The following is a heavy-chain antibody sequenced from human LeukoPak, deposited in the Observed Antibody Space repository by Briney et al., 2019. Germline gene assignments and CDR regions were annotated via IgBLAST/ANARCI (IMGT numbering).Heavy chain of an antibody. CDR2: FDPEDGET. D-gene: IGHD3-3*01. CDR3: ARSADDFWSGYYPSFDY. J-gene: IGHJ4*02. CDR1: GYTLTELS. V-gene: IGHV1-24*01. Sequence: GASVKVSCKVSGYTLTELSMHWVRQAPGKGLEWMGGFDPEDGETIYAQKFQGRVTMTEDTSTDTAYMELRSLRSDDTAVYYCARSADDFWSGYYPSFDYWGQGTLVTVSS.